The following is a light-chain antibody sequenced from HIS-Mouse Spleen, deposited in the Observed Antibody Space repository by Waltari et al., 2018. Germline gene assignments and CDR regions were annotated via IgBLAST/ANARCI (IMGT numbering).Light chain of an antibody. V-gene: IGKV1-13*02. J-gene: IGKJ2*01. CDR3: QQFNSYPYT. Sequence: AIQLTQSPSSLSASVGDRVTITCRASQGISSALAWYQQKPGKAPKLLIYDASSLESGGSSRFSGSGSGTDFTLTISSLQPEDFATYYCQQFNSYPYTFGQGTKLEIK. CDR1: QGISSA. CDR2: DAS.